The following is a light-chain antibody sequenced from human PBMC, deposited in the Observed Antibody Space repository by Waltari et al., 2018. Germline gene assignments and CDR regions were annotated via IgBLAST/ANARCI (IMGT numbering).Light chain of an antibody. CDR2: WAS. CDR3: QQYYRVPLT. J-gene: IGKJ4*01. V-gene: IGKV4-1*01. Sequence: DIVMTQSPDSLAVSLGERATINCKSSQGILDGSNNRNSLAWYQQKPGQSPNLRIYWASTGESGVPDRFSGSGSGTDFSLTISSLQAEDVAVYYCQQYYRVPLTFGGGTKIEIK. CDR1: QGILDGSNNRNS.